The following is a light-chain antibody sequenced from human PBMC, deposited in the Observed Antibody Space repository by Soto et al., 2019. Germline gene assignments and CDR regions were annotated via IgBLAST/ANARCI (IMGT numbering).Light chain of an antibody. CDR2: DVS. J-gene: IGLJ2*01. Sequence: QSALTQPASVSGSPGQSITLTCTGSSGDIGDYKYVSWYKQHPGKAPKLRIYDVSDRPSGVSNLFSASKSGNTASLTISGLQAEDEADYYCSSYTSTNFVIFGGGTKLTVL. CDR1: SGDIGDYKY. CDR3: SSYTSTNFVI. V-gene: IGLV2-14*01.